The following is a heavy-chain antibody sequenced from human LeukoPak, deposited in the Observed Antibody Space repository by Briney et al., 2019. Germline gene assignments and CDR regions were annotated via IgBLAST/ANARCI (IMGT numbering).Heavy chain of an antibody. V-gene: IGHV3-7*01. CDR1: GFTFSTYW. D-gene: IGHD5-24*01. J-gene: IGHJ4*02. CDR3: ARDRGYIVFDY. Sequence: GGSLRLSCAASGFTFSTYWMTWVRQAPGKGLEWVANIKEDGSEKNYVDSVKGRFTISRDNAKNSLYLQVNSLRAEDTAVYYCARDRGYIVFDYWGQGTLVTVSS. CDR2: IKEDGSEK.